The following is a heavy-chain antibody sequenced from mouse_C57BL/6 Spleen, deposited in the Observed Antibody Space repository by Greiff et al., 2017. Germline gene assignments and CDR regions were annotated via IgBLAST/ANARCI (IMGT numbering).Heavy chain of an antibody. V-gene: IGHV1-82*01. CDR2: IHPGDGDT. J-gene: IGHJ4*01. CDR1: GYAFSSSW. CDR3: ARGGLRTPYYYAMDY. D-gene: IGHD1-1*01. Sequence: VQLQQSGPELVKPGASVKISCKASGYAFSSSWMNWVKQRPGKGLEWIGRIHPGDGDTNYNGKFKGKATLTAEPSSSTAYMQPSSLTSEDSAVYFCARGGLRTPYYYAMDYWGQGTSVTVSS.